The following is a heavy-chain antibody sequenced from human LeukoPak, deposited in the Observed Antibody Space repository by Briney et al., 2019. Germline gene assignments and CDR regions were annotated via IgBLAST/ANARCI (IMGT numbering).Heavy chain of an antibody. J-gene: IGHJ6*02. V-gene: IGHV3-30*18. Sequence: PGRSLRLSCAASGFTFSSYGMHWVRQAPGKGLEWVAVISYDGSNKYYADSVKGRFTISRDNSKNTLYLQMNSLRAEDTAVYYCAKDLGPTRISYYYGMDVWGQGTTVTVSS. D-gene: IGHD2-15*01. CDR1: GFTFSSYG. CDR3: AKDLGPTRISYYYGMDV. CDR2: ISYDGSNK.